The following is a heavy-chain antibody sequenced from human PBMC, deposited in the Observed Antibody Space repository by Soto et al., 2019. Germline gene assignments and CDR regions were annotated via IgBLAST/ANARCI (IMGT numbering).Heavy chain of an antibody. J-gene: IGHJ6*02. CDR2: ISAYNGNT. D-gene: IGHD3-9*01. Sequence: GASVKVSCKASGYTFTSYGISWVRQAPGQGLEWMGWISAYNGNTNYAQKLQGRVTMTTDTSTSTAYMELRSLRSDDTAVYYCARVPFVMGGYYNGDYGMDVWGQGTTVTVSS. CDR1: GYTFTSYG. V-gene: IGHV1-18*01. CDR3: ARVPFVMGGYYNGDYGMDV.